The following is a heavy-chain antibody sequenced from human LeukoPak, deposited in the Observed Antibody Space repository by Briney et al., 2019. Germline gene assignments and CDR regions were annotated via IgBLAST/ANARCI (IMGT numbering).Heavy chain of an antibody. CDR1: GFTFSSYG. V-gene: IGHV3-30*02. D-gene: IGHD2-2*01. CDR3: AKDYCSSTSCIPGDYYYYYMDV. J-gene: IGHJ6*03. CDR2: IRYDGSNK. Sequence: AGGSLRPSCAASGFTFSSYGMHWVRQAPGKGLEWVAFIRYDGSNKYYADSVKGRFTISRDNSKNTLYLQMNSLRAEDTAVYYCAKDYCSSTSCIPGDYYYYYMDVWGKGTTVTVSS.